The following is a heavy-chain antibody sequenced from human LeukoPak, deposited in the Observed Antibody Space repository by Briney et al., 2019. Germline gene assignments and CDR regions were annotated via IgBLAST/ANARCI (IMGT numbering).Heavy chain of an antibody. Sequence: SETLSLTCTVSGGSIRSSYYYWGWIRQPPGKGLEWIGSIYDSGSTYYNPSLKSRVTISVDTSKNQFSLKLNSVTAADTAVYYCARHSVSGADDYWGQGSLVTVSS. CDR2: IYDSGST. J-gene: IGHJ4*02. V-gene: IGHV4-39*01. CDR3: ARHSVSGADDY. D-gene: IGHD6-19*01. CDR1: GGSIRSSYYY.